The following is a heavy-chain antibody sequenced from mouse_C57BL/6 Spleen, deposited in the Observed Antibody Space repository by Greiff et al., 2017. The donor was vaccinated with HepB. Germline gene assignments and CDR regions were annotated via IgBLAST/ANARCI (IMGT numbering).Heavy chain of an antibody. Sequence: QVQLQQSGAELVKPGASVKMSCKASGYTFTSYWITWVKQRPGQGLEWIGDIYPGSGSTNYNEKFKSKATLTVDTSSSTAYMQLSSLTSEDSAVYYGAREVVAKDAMDYWGQGTSVTVSS. J-gene: IGHJ4*01. CDR1: GYTFTSYW. D-gene: IGHD1-1*01. V-gene: IGHV1-55*01. CDR3: AREVVAKDAMDY. CDR2: IYPGSGST.